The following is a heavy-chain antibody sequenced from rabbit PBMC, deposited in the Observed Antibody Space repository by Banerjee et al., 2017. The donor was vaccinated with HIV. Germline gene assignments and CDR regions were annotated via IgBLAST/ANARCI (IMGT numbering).Heavy chain of an antibody. CDR1: GFSFSSNW. Sequence: LEESGGGLVKPGGTLTLTCTVSGFSFSSNWICWVRQAPGKGLEWIACINAVTGKAVYASWAKGRFTISKTSSTTVTLQMTSLTAADTATYFCARNYVNAFDPWGPGTLVTVS. J-gene: IGHJ2*01. CDR3: ARNYVNAFDP. D-gene: IGHD1-1*01. CDR2: INAVTGKA. V-gene: IGHV1S45*01.